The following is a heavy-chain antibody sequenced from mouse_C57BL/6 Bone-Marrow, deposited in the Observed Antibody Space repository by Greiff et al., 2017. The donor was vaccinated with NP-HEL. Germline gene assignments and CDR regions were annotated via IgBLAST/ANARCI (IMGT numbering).Heavy chain of an antibody. D-gene: IGHD2-10*02. CDR2: IDPSDSYT. V-gene: IGHV1-50*01. J-gene: IGHJ4*01. CDR1: GYTFTSYW. Sequence: VQLQQPGAELVKPGASVKLSCKASGYTFTSYWMQWVKQRPGQGLEWIGEIDPSDSYTTSHQKFKGKATLTVDTSSSTAYMQLSSLTSEDSAVYYCARRGYDYDAMDYWGQGTSVTVSS. CDR3: ARRGYDYDAMDY.